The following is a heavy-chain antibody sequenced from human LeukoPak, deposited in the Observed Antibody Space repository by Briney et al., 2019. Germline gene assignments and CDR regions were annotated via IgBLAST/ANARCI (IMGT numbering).Heavy chain of an antibody. J-gene: IGHJ6*03. CDR1: GFTVSSNY. CDR3: ASGSGSYRTPYYYMDV. D-gene: IGHD3-10*01. CDR2: IYSGGST. Sequence: PGWSLRLSCVASGFTVSSNYMSWVRQAPGKGLEWVSVIYSGGSTYYADSVKGRFTISRDNSKNTLYLQMNSLRAEDTAVYYCASGSGSYRTPYYYMDVWGTGTTVTVSS. V-gene: IGHV3-53*01.